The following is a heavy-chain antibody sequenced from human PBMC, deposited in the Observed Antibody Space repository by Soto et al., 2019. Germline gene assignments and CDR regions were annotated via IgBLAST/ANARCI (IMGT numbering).Heavy chain of an antibody. CDR1: GGSFSGYY. CDR3: ARGRGGYCSGGSCYAYYYYYGMDV. CDR2: INHSGST. V-gene: IGHV4-34*01. D-gene: IGHD2-15*01. J-gene: IGHJ6*02. Sequence: PSETPSLTCAVYGGSFSGYYWSWIRQPPGKGLEWIGEINHSGSTNYNPSLKSRVTISVDTSKNQFSLKLSSVTAADTAVYYCARGRGGYCSGGSCYAYYYYYGMDVWGQGTTVTVSS.